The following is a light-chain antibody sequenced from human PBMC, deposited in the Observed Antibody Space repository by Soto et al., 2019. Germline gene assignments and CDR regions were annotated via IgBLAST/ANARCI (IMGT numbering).Light chain of an antibody. CDR3: QQYKNSPLT. CDR1: QGVIRH. J-gene: IGKJ1*01. Sequence: MTQSPSILSASLGDRVTLSCRASQGVIRHLAWYQQKPGQAPMLLIYGASTRPTGIPSRFSGSGSGTDFTLTISSLQAEDFASYYCQQYKNSPLTFGQGTKVDIK. CDR2: GAS. V-gene: IGKV3-15*01.